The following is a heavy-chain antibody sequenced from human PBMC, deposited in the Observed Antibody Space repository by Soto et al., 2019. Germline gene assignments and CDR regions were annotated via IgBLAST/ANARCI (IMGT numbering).Heavy chain of an antibody. CDR2: INPTDNRK. CDR1: GYAFTTYY. Sequence: QVHLEQSGAEMRKPGASVTVSCKASGYAFTTYYIHWVRQAPGQGLEWMGVINPTDNRKTYSQKFHGRVTMTRDTATSTVYMDLRSLRSEDTAIYYCAREAHTYSGRDVWGQGTTVTVS. J-gene: IGHJ6*02. CDR3: AREAHTYSGRDV. V-gene: IGHV1-46*01.